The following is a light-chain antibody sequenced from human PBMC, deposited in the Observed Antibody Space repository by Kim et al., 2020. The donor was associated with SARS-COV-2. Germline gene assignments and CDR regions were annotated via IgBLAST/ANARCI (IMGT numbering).Light chain of an antibody. CDR2: EDN. CDR1: IGSIASNY. CDR3: QSYDSSNHAV. J-gene: IGLJ7*01. Sequence: TVTISCARSIGSIASNYVQWYQQSPGSAPTTVIYEDNQRPSGVPDRFSGSIDSSSNSASLTISGLKTEDEADYYCQSYDSSNHAVFGGGTQLTVL. V-gene: IGLV6-57*03.